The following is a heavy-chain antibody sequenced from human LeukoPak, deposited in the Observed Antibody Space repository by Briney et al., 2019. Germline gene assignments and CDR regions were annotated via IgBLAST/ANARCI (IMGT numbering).Heavy chain of an antibody. D-gene: IGHD3-3*01. CDR2: ISGSSGII. J-gene: IGHJ6*02. Sequence: GGSLRLSCAASGFTFNTYTMNWVRQAPGKGREWVSYISGSSGIIDYADSVKGRFTISRDNSKNTLYLQMNSLRAEDTAVYYCAKDRGYDFWSGYYPNYYYYGMDVWGQGTTVTVSS. V-gene: IGHV3-48*01. CDR3: AKDRGYDFWSGYYPNYYYYGMDV. CDR1: GFTFNTYT.